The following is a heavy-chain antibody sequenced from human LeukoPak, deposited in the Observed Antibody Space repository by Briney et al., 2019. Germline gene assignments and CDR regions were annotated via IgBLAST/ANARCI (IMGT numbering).Heavy chain of an antibody. D-gene: IGHD3-3*01. CDR1: GFTFSSYT. CDR2: ILSDGGNK. J-gene: IGHJ4*02. V-gene: IGHV3-30-3*01. CDR3: AKDQYYDFWSGYPTYFDY. Sequence: PGGSLRLSCAASGFTFSSYTMNWVRQAPGKGLEWVALILSDGGNKYYADSVRGRFTVSRDNSKNTLYLQMNSLRAEDTAVYYCAKDQYYDFWSGYPTYFDYWGQGTLVTVSS.